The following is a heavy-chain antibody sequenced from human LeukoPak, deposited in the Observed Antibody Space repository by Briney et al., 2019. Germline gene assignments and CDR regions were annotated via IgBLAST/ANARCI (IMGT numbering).Heavy chain of an antibody. CDR2: ISSSSSYI. V-gene: IGHV3-21*01. Sequence: PGGSLRLSCAASGFTFSSYSMNWVRQAPGKGLEWVSSISSSSSYIYYADSVKGRFTISRDNAKNSLYLQMNSLRAEDTAVYYCARGQLVIDAFDIWGQGTMVTVSS. CDR3: ARGQLVIDAFDI. D-gene: IGHD6-13*01. J-gene: IGHJ3*02. CDR1: GFTFSSYS.